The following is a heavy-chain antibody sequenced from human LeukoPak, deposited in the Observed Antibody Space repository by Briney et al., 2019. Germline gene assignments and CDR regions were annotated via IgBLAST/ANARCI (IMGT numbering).Heavy chain of an antibody. V-gene: IGHV3-21*04. CDR1: GFTFSTYI. CDR3: ARGGGLDV. CDR2: ISSSSDYI. D-gene: IGHD3-16*01. Sequence: GGSLRLSCAASGFTFSTYIMNWVRQAPGKGLEWVSSISSSSDYIYYVDSVKGRFTISRDNAKNSLYLQMSNLRAEDTAVYFCARGGGLDVWGQGATVTVSS. J-gene: IGHJ6*02.